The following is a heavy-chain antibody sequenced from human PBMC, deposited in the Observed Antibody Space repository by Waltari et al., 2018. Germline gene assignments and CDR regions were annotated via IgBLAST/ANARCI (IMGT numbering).Heavy chain of an antibody. CDR1: GDSVSSNSAA. CDR2: TYYRSNWYN. Sequence: QVQLQQSGPGLVKPSQTLSLTCAISGDSVSSNSAAWNWIRQSPSRGLEWLGSTYYRSNWYNEYAVSVKSRRTINPDTSKNQFSLKLSSVTAADTAVYYCARTPVVPAALYYYYGMDVWGQGTTVTVSS. CDR3: ARTPVVPAALYYYYGMDV. V-gene: IGHV6-1*01. J-gene: IGHJ6*02. D-gene: IGHD2-2*01.